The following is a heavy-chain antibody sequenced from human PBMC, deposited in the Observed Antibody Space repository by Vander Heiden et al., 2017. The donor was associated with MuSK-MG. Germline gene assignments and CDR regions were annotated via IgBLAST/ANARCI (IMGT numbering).Heavy chain of an antibody. CDR1: GGSFSGYY. D-gene: IGHD1-26*01. V-gene: IGHV4-34*01. CDR2: INHSGST. J-gene: IGHJ6*03. Sequence: QVQLQQWGAGLLKPSATLSLTCAVYGGSFSGYYWSWIRQPPGKGLEWIGEINHSGSTNYNPSLKSRVTISVDTSKNQFSLKLSSVTAADTAVYYCARGGGGSYYTLHSNYYMDVWGKGTTVTVSS. CDR3: ARGGGGSYYTLHSNYYMDV.